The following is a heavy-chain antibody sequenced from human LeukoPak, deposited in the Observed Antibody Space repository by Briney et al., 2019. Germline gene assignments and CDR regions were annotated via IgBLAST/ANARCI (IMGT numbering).Heavy chain of an antibody. CDR3: ARVFRGAVTSNWFDP. V-gene: IGHV4-59*01. Sequence: SGTLSLTCTVSGGSITGYYWTWIRQPPGKGLEWIGYISDSGSTNYNPSLKSRVTMSVDSSNTEFSLRLNSVTAADTAVYYCARVFRGAVTSNWFDPWGQGTLVTVSS. CDR1: GGSITGYY. CDR2: ISDSGST. D-gene: IGHD4-17*01. J-gene: IGHJ5*02.